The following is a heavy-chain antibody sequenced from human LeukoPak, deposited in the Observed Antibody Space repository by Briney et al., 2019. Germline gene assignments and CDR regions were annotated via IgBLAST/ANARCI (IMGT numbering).Heavy chain of an antibody. D-gene: IGHD3-10*01. V-gene: IGHV3-30-3*01. CDR1: GFTFSSYA. Sequence: GRSLRLSCAASGFTFSSYAMHWVRQAPGKGLEWVAVISYDGSNKYYADSVKGRFTISRDNSKNTLYLQMNSLRAEDTAVYYCARGSEEILRFGESLDYWGQGTLVTVSS. CDR2: ISYDGSNK. CDR3: ARGSEEILRFGESLDY. J-gene: IGHJ4*02.